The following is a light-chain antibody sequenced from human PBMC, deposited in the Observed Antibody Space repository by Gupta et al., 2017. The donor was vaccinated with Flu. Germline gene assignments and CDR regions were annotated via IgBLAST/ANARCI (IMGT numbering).Light chain of an antibody. CDR2: DAS. V-gene: IGKV3-11*01. CDR3: QQRGNWPPT. Sequence: GERATLSCRASQSVRNYLAWYQQKPGQAPRLLISDASKRATGVPARFSGSGSGTDFALTISSLEPEDFAVYYCQQRGNWPPTFGPGTRLDIK. J-gene: IGKJ5*01. CDR1: QSVRNY.